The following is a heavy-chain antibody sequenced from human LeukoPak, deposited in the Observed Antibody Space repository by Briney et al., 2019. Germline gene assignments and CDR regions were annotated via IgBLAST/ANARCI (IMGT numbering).Heavy chain of an antibody. V-gene: IGHV3-48*01. CDR1: GFTFSSYS. CDR2: ISSSSSTI. D-gene: IGHD2-21*01. CDR3: ARVGIDYYYYYMDV. J-gene: IGHJ6*03. Sequence: PGGSLRLSCAASGFTFSSYSMNWVRQAPGKGLEWVSYISSSSSTIYYADSVKGRFTISRDNAKNSLYLQMNSLRAEDTAVYYCARVGIDYYYYYMDVWGKGTTVTVSS.